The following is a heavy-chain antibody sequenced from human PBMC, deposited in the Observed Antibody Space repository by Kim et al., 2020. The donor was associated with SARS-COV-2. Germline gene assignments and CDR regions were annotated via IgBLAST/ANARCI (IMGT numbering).Heavy chain of an antibody. V-gene: IGHV4-59*10. J-gene: IGHJ4*02. D-gene: IGHD3-22*01. CDR3: ARSLYDSSGYYYVPFDS. Sequence: LMSRVTMSVQTSKNQFSLKLGSVTAADTAVYYCARSLYDSSGYYYVPFDSWGQGTLVTVSS.